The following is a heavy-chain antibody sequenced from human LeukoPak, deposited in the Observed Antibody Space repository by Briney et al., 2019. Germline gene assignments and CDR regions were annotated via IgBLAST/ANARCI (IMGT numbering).Heavy chain of an antibody. CDR1: GGTFSSYA. CDR3: ARPNYDFWSGYYGNDAFDI. CDR2: IIPIFGTA. Sequence: ASVKVSCKASGGTFSSYAISWVRQVPGQGLEWMGGIIPIFGTANYAQKFQGRVTITTDESTSTAYMELSSLRSEDTAVYYCARPNYDFWSGYYGNDAFDIWGQGTMVTVSS. V-gene: IGHV1-69*05. D-gene: IGHD3-3*01. J-gene: IGHJ3*02.